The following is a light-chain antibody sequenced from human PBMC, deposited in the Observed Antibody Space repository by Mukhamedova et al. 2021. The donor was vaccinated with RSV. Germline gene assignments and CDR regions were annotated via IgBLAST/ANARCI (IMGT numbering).Light chain of an antibody. J-gene: IGKJ4*01. CDR3: QQANTFPLT. CDR2: AAS. V-gene: IGKV1-12*01. Sequence: WYQRRVHEKAPKLLISAASTLQSGVPSRFSGGGSGRDFTLTINSLQPEDFATYFCQQANTFPLTFGGGTTVEIK.